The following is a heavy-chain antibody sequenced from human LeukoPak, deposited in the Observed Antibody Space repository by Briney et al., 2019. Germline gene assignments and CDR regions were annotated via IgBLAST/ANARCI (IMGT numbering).Heavy chain of an antibody. Sequence: SETLSLTCAVSGGSISSSNWWSWVRQPPGKGLEWIGEIYHSGSTNYNPSLKSRVTISVDKSKNQFSLKLSSVTAADTAVYYCAISSTMVRGVAYYYYMDVWGKGTTVIVSS. CDR2: IYHSGST. CDR1: GGSISSSNW. J-gene: IGHJ6*03. CDR3: AISSTMVRGVAYYYYMDV. V-gene: IGHV4-4*02. D-gene: IGHD3-10*01.